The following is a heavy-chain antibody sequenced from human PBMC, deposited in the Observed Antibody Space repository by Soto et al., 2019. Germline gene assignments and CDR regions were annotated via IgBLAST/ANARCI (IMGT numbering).Heavy chain of an antibody. V-gene: IGHV1-69*13. CDR1: AGTLSSYA. CDR3: ARPLGGYYNYYYYYGMDV. CDR2: IIPIFGTA. D-gene: IGHD3-3*01. J-gene: IGHJ6*02. Sequence: SVNVSCNASAGTLSSYAISWVRQAPGQGLEWMGGIIPIFGTANYAQKFQGRVTITADESTSTAYMELSSLRSEDTAVYYCARPLGGYYNYYYYYGMDVWGQGTTVTVSS.